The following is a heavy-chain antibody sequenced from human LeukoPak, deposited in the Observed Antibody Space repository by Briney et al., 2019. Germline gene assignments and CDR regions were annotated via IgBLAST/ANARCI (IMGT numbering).Heavy chain of an antibody. J-gene: IGHJ4*02. D-gene: IGHD6-19*01. CDR3: ATKQWLAPPPDS. CDR2: INTDGTVT. CDR1: GFTFSKYW. V-gene: IGHV3-74*01. Sequence: GGSLRLSCAASGFTFSKYWMLWVRQAPGRGLESVSRINTDGTVTTYADSVKRRFTVSRDNADNTMFLQMHSVRDEDTAVYYCATKQWLAPPPDSWGQGTPVTVSS.